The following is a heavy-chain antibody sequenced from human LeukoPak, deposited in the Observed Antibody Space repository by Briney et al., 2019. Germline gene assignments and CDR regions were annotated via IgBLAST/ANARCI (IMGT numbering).Heavy chain of an antibody. Sequence: PGGSLRLSCAASGFTFSSYGMHWVRQAPGKGLEWVAFIRYDGSNKYYADSVKGRFTISRDNSKNTLYLHMNGLRVEDTAVYYCTKGGSSWSRWDYWGQGALVTVSS. V-gene: IGHV3-30*02. J-gene: IGHJ4*02. CDR1: GFTFSSYG. CDR2: IRYDGSNK. CDR3: TKGGSSWSRWDY. D-gene: IGHD6-13*01.